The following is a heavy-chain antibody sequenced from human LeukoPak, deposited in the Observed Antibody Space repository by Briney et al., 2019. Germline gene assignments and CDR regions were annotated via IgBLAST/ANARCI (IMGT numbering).Heavy chain of an antibody. CDR3: ARTPGTPTDYGDTYYYYYMDV. D-gene: IGHD4-17*01. J-gene: IGHJ6*03. CDR1: GGTFSTYA. V-gene: IGHV1-69*13. CDR2: IIPIVGTA. Sequence: ASVKVSCKASGGTFSTYAITWVRQAPGQGLEWMGGIIPIVGTANYAQKFQGRVTIAADESTSTAYMELSSLRSEDTAVYYCARTPGTPTDYGDTYYYYYMDVWGKGTTVTISS.